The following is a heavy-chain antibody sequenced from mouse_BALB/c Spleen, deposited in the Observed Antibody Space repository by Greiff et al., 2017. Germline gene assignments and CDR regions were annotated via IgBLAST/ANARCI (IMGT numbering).Heavy chain of an antibody. D-gene: IGHD1-1*01. CDR3: AREIGYYGTSYFDV. J-gene: IGHJ1*01. V-gene: IGHV5-6-5*01. CDR2: ISSGGST. CDR1: GFTFSSYA. Sequence: EVQGVESGGGLVKPGGSLKLSCAASGFTFSSYAMSWVRQTPEKRLEWVASISSGGSTYYPDSVKGRFTISRDNARNILYLQMSSLRSEDTAMYYCAREIGYYGTSYFDVWGAGTTVTVSS.